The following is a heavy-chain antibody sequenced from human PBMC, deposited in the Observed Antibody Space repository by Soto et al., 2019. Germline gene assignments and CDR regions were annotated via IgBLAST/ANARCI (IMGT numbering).Heavy chain of an antibody. CDR1: GDSMSPFY. V-gene: IGHV4-59*13. CDR2: IYYSGNT. CDR3: ARGVYDYWSGYYAGSGLDV. Sequence: QVPLQESGPGLVKPSETLSLTCTVSGDSMSPFYWNWIRQSPGKGLVWIGYIYYSGNTNYNPSLKSRVAISVDTDKNHVYLTLSSVTAADTAVYCCARGVYDYWSGYYAGSGLDVWGQGTTVTVSS. D-gene: IGHD3-3*01. J-gene: IGHJ6*02.